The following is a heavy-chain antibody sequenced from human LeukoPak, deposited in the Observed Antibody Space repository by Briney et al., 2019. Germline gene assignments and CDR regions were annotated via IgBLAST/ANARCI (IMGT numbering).Heavy chain of an antibody. CDR3: AREDPDRKIDY. CDR2: IYHSGFT. J-gene: IGHJ4*02. CDR1: GFPFSSYS. V-gene: IGHV4-4*02. D-gene: IGHD1-14*01. Sequence: GSLRLSCAASGFPFSSYSTTWVRQSPGKGLEWIGEIYHSGFTNYNPSLKSRVTISVDKPKNHFSLKLSSVTAADTAVYYCAREDPDRKIDYWGQGTLVTVSS.